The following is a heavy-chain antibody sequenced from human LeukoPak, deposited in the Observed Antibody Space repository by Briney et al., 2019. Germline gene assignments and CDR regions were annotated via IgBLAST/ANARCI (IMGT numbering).Heavy chain of an antibody. CDR1: GGSISSYY. D-gene: IGHD1-7*01. V-gene: IGHV4-59*01. CDR3: AREGNYGPPDY. J-gene: IGHJ4*02. Sequence: KSSETLSLTCTVSGGSISSYYWSWIRQPPGKGLEWIGYIYYSGSTNYNPSLKSRVTISVDTSKNQFSLKLSSVTAADTAVYYCAREGNYGPPDYWGQGTLVTVSS. CDR2: IYYSGST.